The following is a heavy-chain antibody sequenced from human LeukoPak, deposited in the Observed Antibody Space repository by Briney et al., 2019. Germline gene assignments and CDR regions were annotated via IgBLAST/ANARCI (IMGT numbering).Heavy chain of an antibody. J-gene: IGHJ3*02. D-gene: IGHD4-17*01. Sequence: ASVKVSCKASGYAFTSYYMHWVRQAPGQGLEWMGIINPSGGSTSYAQKFQGRVTITADKSTSTAYMELSSLRSEDTAVYYCASSPGDYGDYDDAFDIWGQGTMVTVSS. CDR1: GYAFTSYY. CDR3: ASSPGDYGDYDDAFDI. CDR2: INPSGGST. V-gene: IGHV1-46*01.